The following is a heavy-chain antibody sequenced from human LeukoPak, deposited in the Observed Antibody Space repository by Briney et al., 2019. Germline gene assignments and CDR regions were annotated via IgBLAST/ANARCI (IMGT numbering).Heavy chain of an antibody. V-gene: IGHV4-4*09. CDR2: ISTGGIT. Sequence: SETLSLTCIVSGDYISGYYWSWIREPPGKGLEGIGFISTGGITNYNPSLKSQVTISIDTSRSQFSLTLTSVTAADTAMYYCARHDSSGFYYFDYWGQGALVTVSS. CDR3: ARHDSSGFYYFDY. D-gene: IGHD3-10*01. CDR1: GDYISGYY. J-gene: IGHJ4*02.